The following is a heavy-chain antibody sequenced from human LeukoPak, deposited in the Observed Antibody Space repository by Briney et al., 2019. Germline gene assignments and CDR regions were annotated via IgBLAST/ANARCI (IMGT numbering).Heavy chain of an antibody. Sequence: RASVKVSCKASGYTFTSYYMHWVRQAPGQGLEWMGIINPSGGSTSYAQKFQGRVTMTRDTSTSTVYMELSSLRSEDTAVYYCARVAKSATVTYDFWSGSPCDYWGQGTLVTVSS. J-gene: IGHJ4*02. CDR1: GYTFTSYY. V-gene: IGHV1-46*01. D-gene: IGHD3-3*01. CDR2: INPSGGST. CDR3: ARVAKSATVTYDFWSGSPCDY.